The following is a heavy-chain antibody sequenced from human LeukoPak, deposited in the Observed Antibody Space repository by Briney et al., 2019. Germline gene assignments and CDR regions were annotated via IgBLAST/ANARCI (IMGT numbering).Heavy chain of an antibody. CDR1: GYSINSGYY. D-gene: IGHD2-15*01. J-gene: IGHJ4*02. Sequence: PSETLSLTCTVSGYSINSGYYWGWIRQPPGKGLEWIGAVSHSGTTYYNPSLKSRVTISIDASKNQFSLKLSSVTAADTAVYYCARLSGGMFYSDYWGQGILVTVSS. CDR3: ARLSGGMFYSDY. V-gene: IGHV4-38-2*02. CDR2: VSHSGTT.